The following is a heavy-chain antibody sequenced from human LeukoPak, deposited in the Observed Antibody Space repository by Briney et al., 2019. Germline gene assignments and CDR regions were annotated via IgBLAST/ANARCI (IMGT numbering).Heavy chain of an antibody. CDR2: IKQDGSEK. CDR1: GFTFSSYW. V-gene: IGHV3-7*01. J-gene: IGHJ6*03. Sequence: GGSLRLSCAASGFTFSSYWMSWVRQAPGKGLEWVANIKQDGSEKYYVDSVKGRFTISRDNAKNSLYLQMNSLRAEDTAVYYCARVGFYYYYYMDVWGKGTTVTVSS. CDR3: ARVGFYYYYYMDV.